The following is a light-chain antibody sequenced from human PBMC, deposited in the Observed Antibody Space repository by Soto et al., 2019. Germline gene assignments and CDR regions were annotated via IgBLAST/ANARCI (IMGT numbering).Light chain of an antibody. V-gene: IGKV3-20*01. CDR2: GAS. J-gene: IGKJ5*01. Sequence: VLTQSPGTLSLSPGERATLSCRASQSVGSIYLAWYQQRPGQAPRLLIYGASNRATGIPVRFSGSGSGTDFTLTISGLEPEDFAVYYCQQYGSSSITCGQGTRL. CDR1: QSVGSIY. CDR3: QQYGSSSIT.